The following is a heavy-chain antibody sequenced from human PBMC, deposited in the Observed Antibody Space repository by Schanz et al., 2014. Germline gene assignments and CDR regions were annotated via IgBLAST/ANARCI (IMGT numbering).Heavy chain of an antibody. CDR1: GGSISSGSYY. CDR2: IAYSGST. Sequence: QERLQESGPGLVKPSETLSLTCTVSGGSISSGSYYWSWIRQPAGKGREWIGYIAYSGSTNYNPSLQSRVTISLDTSQSQFSLRLTSVSAADTAMYYCARVGRNSYGVTSRFDAWGQGTLVAVSS. D-gene: IGHD3-16*01. J-gene: IGHJ5*02. V-gene: IGHV4-61*10. CDR3: ARVGRNSYGVTSRFDA.